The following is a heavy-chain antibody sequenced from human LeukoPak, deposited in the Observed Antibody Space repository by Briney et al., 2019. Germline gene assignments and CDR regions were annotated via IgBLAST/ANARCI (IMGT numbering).Heavy chain of an antibody. V-gene: IGHV3-21*01. Sequence: KAGGSLRLSCAASGFTLRSYSMQWVDQAPGKGLEWVSSIGSSSSYIYYADLVTGPFTISRDNTKNSLYLQMHSLRAEDTAVYYCARGPSITMIVVEYDYWGQGTLVTVSS. J-gene: IGHJ4*02. D-gene: IGHD3-22*01. CDR2: IGSSSSYI. CDR3: ARGPSITMIVVEYDY. CDR1: GFTLRSYS.